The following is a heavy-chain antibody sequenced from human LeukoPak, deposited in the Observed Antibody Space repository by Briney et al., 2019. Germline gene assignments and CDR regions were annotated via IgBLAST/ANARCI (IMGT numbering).Heavy chain of an antibody. CDR1: GFTFSSYA. V-gene: IGHV3-23*01. D-gene: IGHD2-2*01. Sequence: QPGGSLRLSCAASGFTFSSYAMTWVRQAPDKGLEWVSAISGSDGSTYYADSVKGRFTISRDDSQNTLYLQMNSLSAEDTAVYYCAKVETSGGANCYALDYWGQGTLVTASS. CDR3: AKVETSGGANCYALDY. CDR2: ISGSDGST. J-gene: IGHJ4*02.